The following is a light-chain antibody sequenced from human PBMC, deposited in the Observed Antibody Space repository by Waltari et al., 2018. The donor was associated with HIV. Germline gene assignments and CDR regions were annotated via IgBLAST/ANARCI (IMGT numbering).Light chain of an antibody. CDR1: QSVSSN. CDR3: QQYNTWPRT. CDR2: GAS. Sequence: EIVMTQSPATLSVSSGERDILSCRASQSVSSNLAWYQQKPGQAPRLLIYGASTRATGIPARFSGSGSGTEFTLTISNLQSEDSAVYYCQQYNTWPRTFGQGTKVEIK. J-gene: IGKJ1*01. V-gene: IGKV3-15*01.